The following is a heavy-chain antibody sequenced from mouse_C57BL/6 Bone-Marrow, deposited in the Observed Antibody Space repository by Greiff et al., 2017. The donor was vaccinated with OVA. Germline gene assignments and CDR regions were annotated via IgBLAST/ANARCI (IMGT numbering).Heavy chain of an antibody. V-gene: IGHV1-80*01. Sequence: VQLQQSGAELVKPGASVKISGKASGYAFSSYWMNWVKQRPGKGLEWIGQIYPGDGDPNYNGKLKGKATLTADKSSSTAYMQLSSLTSEDSAVYFCARDWDGDFDVWGTGTTVTVSS. J-gene: IGHJ1*03. CDR2: IYPGDGDP. CDR1: GYAFSSYW. CDR3: ARDWDGDFDV. D-gene: IGHD4-1*01.